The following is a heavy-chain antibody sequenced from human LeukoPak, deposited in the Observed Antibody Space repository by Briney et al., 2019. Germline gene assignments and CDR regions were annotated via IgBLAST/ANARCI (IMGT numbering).Heavy chain of an antibody. D-gene: IGHD6-13*01. CDR3: TRLGIAAAGTYYFDY. J-gene: IGHJ4*02. CDR2: IRSKAYGGTT. Sequence: PGRSLRLSCTASGFTFGDYAMSWVRQAPGKGLEWVGFIRSKAYGGTTEYAASVKGRFTISRDDSESIAYLQMNSLKTEDTAVYYCTRLGIAAAGTYYFDYWGQGTLVTVSS. CDR1: GFTFGDYA. V-gene: IGHV3-49*04.